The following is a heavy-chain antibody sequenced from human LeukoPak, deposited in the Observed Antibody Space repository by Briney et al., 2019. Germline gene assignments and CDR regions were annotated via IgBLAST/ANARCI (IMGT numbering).Heavy chain of an antibody. CDR2: IYYSGST. CDR3: ARDGHRITIFGVVPPLWYFDL. CDR1: GGSISSYY. D-gene: IGHD3-3*01. Sequence: PSETLSLTCTVSGGSISSYYWSWIRQPPGKGLEWIGYIYYSGSTNYNPSLKSRVTISVDTSKNQFSLKLSSVTAADTAVYYCARDGHRITIFGVVPPLWYFDLWGRGTLVTVSS. V-gene: IGHV4-59*01. J-gene: IGHJ2*01.